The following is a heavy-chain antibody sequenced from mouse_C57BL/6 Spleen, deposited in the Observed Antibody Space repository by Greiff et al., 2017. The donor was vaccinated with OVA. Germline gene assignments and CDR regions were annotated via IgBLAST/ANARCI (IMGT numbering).Heavy chain of an antibody. CDR3: ARSLYYSNPSMDY. Sequence: EVQLQESGPELVKPGASVKISCKASGYSFTGYYMNWVKQSPEKSLEWIGEINPSTGGTTYNQKFKAKATLTVDKSSSTAYMQLKSLTSEDSAVYYCARSLYYSNPSMDYWGQGTSVTVSS. J-gene: IGHJ4*01. D-gene: IGHD2-5*01. V-gene: IGHV1-42*01. CDR1: GYSFTGYY. CDR2: INPSTGGT.